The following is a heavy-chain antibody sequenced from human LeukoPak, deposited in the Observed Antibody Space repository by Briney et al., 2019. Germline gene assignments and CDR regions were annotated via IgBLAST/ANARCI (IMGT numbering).Heavy chain of an antibody. D-gene: IGHD4-17*01. V-gene: IGHV3-23*01. Sequence: GGSLRLSCTASGFTFSAYAMMWVRQAPGKGPEWVSAIRGGGGSAFYADSVKGRFKLSRDNYKSTLFLQMNSLSAEDTAVYYCARDPNGDYIGAFDMWGPGTMVTVSS. CDR3: ARDPNGDYIGAFDM. CDR1: GFTFSAYA. CDR2: IRGGGGSA. J-gene: IGHJ3*02.